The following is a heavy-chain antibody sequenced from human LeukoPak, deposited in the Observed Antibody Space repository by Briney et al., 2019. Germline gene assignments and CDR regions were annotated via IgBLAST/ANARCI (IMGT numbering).Heavy chain of an antibody. V-gene: IGHV4-4*07. CDR3: ARDLWIVGATIRYWFDP. Sequence: SETLSLTCTVSGGSISSYYWSWIRQPAGKGLEWIGRIYTSGSTNYNPSPKSRVTMSVDTSKNQFSLKLSSVTAADTAVYYCARDLWIVGATIRYWFDPWGQGTLVTVSS. CDR2: IYTSGST. J-gene: IGHJ5*02. D-gene: IGHD1-26*01. CDR1: GGSISSYY.